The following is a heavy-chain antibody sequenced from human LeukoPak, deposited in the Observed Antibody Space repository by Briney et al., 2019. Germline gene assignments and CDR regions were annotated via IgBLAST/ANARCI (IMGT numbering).Heavy chain of an antibody. D-gene: IGHD3-10*01. CDR3: ARGGALPTRRPVDY. J-gene: IGHJ4*02. CDR1: GGSFSGHY. V-gene: IGHV4-34*01. CDR2: INHSGST. Sequence: PSETLSLTCAVYGGSFSGHYWSWIRQPPGKGMEWIGEINHSGSTNYNPSLKSRVTISVDTSKNQLSLKLSSVTAADTAVYYCARGGALPTRRPVDYWGQGTLVTVSS.